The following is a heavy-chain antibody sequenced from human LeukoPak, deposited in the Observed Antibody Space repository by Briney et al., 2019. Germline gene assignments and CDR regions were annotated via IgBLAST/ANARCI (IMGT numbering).Heavy chain of an antibody. CDR2: IYYIGST. Sequence: SETLYLTCTVSGGSISSGDYYWSWIRQPPGKGLEWIGYIYYIGSTYYNSSLKSRVTISVDTSKNQFSLKLSSVTAADTAVYYCARYDSGSYHYSWFDPWGQGTLVTVSS. J-gene: IGHJ5*02. CDR1: GGSISSGDYY. CDR3: ARYDSGSYHYSWFDP. V-gene: IGHV4-30-4*01. D-gene: IGHD3-10*01.